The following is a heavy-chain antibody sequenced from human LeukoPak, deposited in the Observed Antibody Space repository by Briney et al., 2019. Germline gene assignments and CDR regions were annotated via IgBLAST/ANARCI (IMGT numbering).Heavy chain of an antibody. CDR1: GYTFTSYD. V-gene: IGHV1-8*01. CDR3: ARDQPHAASWFDP. Sequence: ASVKVSCKASGYTFTSYDINWVRQATGQGLEWMGYMDPNNGNTGYAQKFQGRVTMTRDTSISTAYMELSSLRSEDTAVYYCARDQPHAASWFDPWGQGTLVTVSS. J-gene: IGHJ5*02. D-gene: IGHD2-2*01. CDR2: MDPNNGNT.